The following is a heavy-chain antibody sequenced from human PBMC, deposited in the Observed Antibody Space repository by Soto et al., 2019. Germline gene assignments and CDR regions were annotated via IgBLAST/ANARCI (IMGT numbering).Heavy chain of an antibody. J-gene: IGHJ6*02. CDR2: ISAYNGNT. CDR1: GYTFTSYG. Sequence: ASVKVSCKASGYTFTSYGISWVRQAPGQGLEWMGWISAYNGNTNYAQKLQGRVTMTTDTSTSTAYMELRSLRSDDTALYYCASYGYPYYYYYGMDVWGQGTTVTVSS. CDR3: ASYGYPYYYYYGMDV. V-gene: IGHV1-18*01. D-gene: IGHD5-18*01.